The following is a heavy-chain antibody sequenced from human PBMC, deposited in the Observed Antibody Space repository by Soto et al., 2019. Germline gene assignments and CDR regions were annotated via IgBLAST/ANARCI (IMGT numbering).Heavy chain of an antibody. CDR2: ISGSGGST. J-gene: IGHJ4*02. D-gene: IGHD3-22*01. Sequence: GGPLRLSCAASGFTFSSYAMSWARQAQGKGLEWVSAISGSGGSTYYADSVKGRFTISRDNSKNTLYLQMNSLRADDTAVYYCAKDYSSGYHLFDSWGQGTLVTVSS. CDR1: GFTFSSYA. V-gene: IGHV3-23*01. CDR3: AKDYSSGYHLFDS.